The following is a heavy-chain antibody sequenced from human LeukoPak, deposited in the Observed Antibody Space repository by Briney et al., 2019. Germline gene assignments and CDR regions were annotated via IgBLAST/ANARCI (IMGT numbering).Heavy chain of an antibody. CDR2: ISWNSGSI. Sequence: PGGSLRLSCAASGFTFDDYAMHRVRQAPGKGLEWVSGISWNSGSIGYADSVKGRFTISRDNAKNSLYLQMNSLRAEDTALYYCAKRQWLVDAFDIWGQGTMVTVSS. D-gene: IGHD6-19*01. CDR1: GFTFDDYA. J-gene: IGHJ3*02. V-gene: IGHV3-9*01. CDR3: AKRQWLVDAFDI.